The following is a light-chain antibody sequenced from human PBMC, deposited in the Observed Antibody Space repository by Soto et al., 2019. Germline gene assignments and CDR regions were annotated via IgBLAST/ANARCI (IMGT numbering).Light chain of an antibody. J-gene: IGKJ1*01. V-gene: IGKV3-20*01. CDR3: QQYGSSPWT. CDR2: GAS. CDR1: QSVSSSY. Sequence: NLVSPSPRPPSFSPGEKATPSRRASQSVSSSYLAWYQQKPGQAPRLLIYGASSRATGIPDRFSGSGSGTDFTLTISRLEPEDFAVYYCQQYGSSPWTFGQGTKVDIK.